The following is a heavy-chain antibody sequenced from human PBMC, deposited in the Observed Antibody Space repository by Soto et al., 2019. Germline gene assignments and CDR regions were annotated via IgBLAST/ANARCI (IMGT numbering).Heavy chain of an antibody. Sequence: TLSLTCTVSGGSVSSGSYYWSWIRQPPGKGLEWIGYIYYSGSTNYNPSLKSRVTISVDTSKNQFSLKLSSVTAADTAVYYCARGNYYDSSGYRDPWGQGTLVTVSS. CDR2: IYYSGST. V-gene: IGHV4-61*01. D-gene: IGHD3-22*01. CDR1: GGSVSSGSYY. CDR3: ARGNYYDSSGYRDP. J-gene: IGHJ5*02.